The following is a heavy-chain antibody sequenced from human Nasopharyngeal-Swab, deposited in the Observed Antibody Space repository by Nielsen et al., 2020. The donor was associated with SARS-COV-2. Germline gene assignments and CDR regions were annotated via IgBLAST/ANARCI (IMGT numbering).Heavy chain of an antibody. V-gene: IGHV1-46*01. CDR3: AKHSPHSPPGDRVFDY. CDR2: INPSGGNT. D-gene: IGHD7-27*01. CDR1: GYTFTTFG. J-gene: IGHJ4*02. Sequence: ASVKVSCKASGYTFTTFGINWVRQAPGQGLEWMGIINPSGGNTRYAQKFQGRVTMTRDTSTSTVNMELSSLRSDDTAVYYCAKHSPHSPPGDRVFDYWGQGTLVTVSS.